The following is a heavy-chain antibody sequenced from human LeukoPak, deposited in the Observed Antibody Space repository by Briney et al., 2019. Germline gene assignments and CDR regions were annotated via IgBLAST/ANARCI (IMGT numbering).Heavy chain of an antibody. CDR3: ARIRDGYNSYFFYGMDV. CDR2: INPSGGST. V-gene: IGHV1-46*01. CDR1: GYTFTSYY. J-gene: IGHJ6*02. Sequence: ASVKVSCKASGYTFTSYYMHWVRHAPGQGLEWMGIINPSGGSTSYAQKFQGRVTMTRDTSTSTVYMEMSSLRSEDTAVYYCARIRDGYNSYFFYGMDVWGQGTTVTVSS. D-gene: IGHD5-24*01.